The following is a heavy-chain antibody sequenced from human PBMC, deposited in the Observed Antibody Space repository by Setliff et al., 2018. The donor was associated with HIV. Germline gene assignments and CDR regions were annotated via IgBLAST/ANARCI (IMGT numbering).Heavy chain of an antibody. J-gene: IGHJ1*01. CDR1: GYTFTSYY. CDR2: INPSSGST. Sequence: ASVKVSCKASGYTFTSYYMHWVRQAPGQGLEWMGIINPSSGSTTYAQKFQGRVTMTRDTSMSTVYTELSSLRSEDTAVYYCARDPAPSSSASYFQHWGQGTPVTVSS. V-gene: IGHV1-46*01. CDR3: ARDPAPSSSASYFQH. D-gene: IGHD6-6*01.